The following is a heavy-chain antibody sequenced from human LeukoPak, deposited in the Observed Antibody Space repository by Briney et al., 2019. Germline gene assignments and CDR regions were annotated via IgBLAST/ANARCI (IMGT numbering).Heavy chain of an antibody. Sequence: GGSLRLSCAASGFIFDDYGMSWVRQAPGKGLEWVSGINWSGGSTVYADSVKGGFTISRDNAKNTLYLQMNSLRAEDTAVYYCAKSYYDFWSGYPLFDYWGQGTLVTVSS. CDR3: AKSYYDFWSGYPLFDY. CDR2: INWSGGST. J-gene: IGHJ4*02. V-gene: IGHV3-20*04. D-gene: IGHD3-3*01. CDR1: GFIFDDYG.